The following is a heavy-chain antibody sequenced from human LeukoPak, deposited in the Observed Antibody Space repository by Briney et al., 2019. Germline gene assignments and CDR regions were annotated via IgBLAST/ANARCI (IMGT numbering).Heavy chain of an antibody. J-gene: IGHJ6*02. CDR1: GGSISGSSYY. Sequence: SETLSLTYTVSGGSISGSSYYWGWIRQPPGKGLEWIGSIYYSGSTYYNPSLKSRVTISVDTSKNQFSLKLNSVTATDTAVYYCASYLGLWFGELFYGVDVWGQGTTVTVSS. D-gene: IGHD3-10*01. V-gene: IGHV4-39*01. CDR3: ASYLGLWFGELFYGVDV. CDR2: IYYSGST.